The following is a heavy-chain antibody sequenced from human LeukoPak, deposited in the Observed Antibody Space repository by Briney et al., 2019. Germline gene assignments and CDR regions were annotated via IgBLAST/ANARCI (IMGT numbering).Heavy chain of an antibody. Sequence: ASVTVSCTASGYTFTSYGISWVRQAPGQGLEWMGWISAYNGNTNYAQKLQGRVTMTTVTSTSTAYMELRSLRSDDTAVYYCARVGNYYYGMDVWGQGTTVTVSS. V-gene: IGHV1-18*01. CDR2: ISAYNGNT. CDR3: ARVGNYYYGMDV. J-gene: IGHJ6*02. CDR1: GYTFTSYG.